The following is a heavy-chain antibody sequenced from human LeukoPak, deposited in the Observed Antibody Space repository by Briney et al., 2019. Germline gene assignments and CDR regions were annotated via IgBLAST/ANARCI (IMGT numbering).Heavy chain of an antibody. J-gene: IGHJ4*02. D-gene: IGHD6-13*01. Sequence: SETLSLTCAVYGGSFSGYYWSWIRQPPGKGLEWIGEINHSGSTNYNPSLKSRVTISVDTSKNQFSLKLSSVTAADTAVYYCARQARYSSSWRRYYFDYWGQGTLVTVSS. CDR1: GGSFSGYY. CDR3: ARQARYSSSWRRYYFDY. CDR2: INHSGST. V-gene: IGHV4-34*01.